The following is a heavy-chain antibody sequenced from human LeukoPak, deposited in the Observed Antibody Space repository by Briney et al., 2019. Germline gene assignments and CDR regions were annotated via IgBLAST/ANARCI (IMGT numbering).Heavy chain of an antibody. CDR1: GFTFSISG. Sequence: GRSLRLSCAASGFTFSISGMHWVRQAPDKGLEWVAITWYDGTHINYSDSVKGRFTISRDNSKNTVYLQMSGLRAEDTAVYYCARGSAADFDYWGQGTLVTVSS. V-gene: IGHV3-33*01. CDR2: TWYDGTHI. J-gene: IGHJ4*02. CDR3: ARGSAADFDY. D-gene: IGHD6-13*01.